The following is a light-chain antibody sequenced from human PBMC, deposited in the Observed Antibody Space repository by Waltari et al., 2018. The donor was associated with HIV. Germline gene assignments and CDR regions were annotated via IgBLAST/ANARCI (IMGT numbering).Light chain of an antibody. V-gene: IGLV2-14*03. CDR3: NSYTTGSTLVV. CDR2: DVS. Sequence: QSALAQPASVSGSPGQSITISCTGTTSDIGGYNYVSWYQQHPGNAPKLMIYDVSNRPSGVSNRFSGSKSGNTASLTISGLQPEDEADYYCNSYTTGSTLVVFGGGTKLTVL. CDR1: TSDIGGYNY. J-gene: IGLJ2*01.